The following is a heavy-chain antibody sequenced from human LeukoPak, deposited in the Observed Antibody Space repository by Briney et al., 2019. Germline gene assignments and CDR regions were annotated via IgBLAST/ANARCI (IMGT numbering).Heavy chain of an antibody. CDR3: ARATLRTFDY. Sequence: SETLSLTCTVSGGSISSGGYYWSWIRQHPGKGLEWIGYIYYSGSAYYNPSLKSRVTISVDTSENQFSLKLSSVTAADTAVYYCARATLRTFDYWGQGTLVTVSS. D-gene: IGHD1-1*01. CDR2: IYYSGSA. V-gene: IGHV4-31*03. CDR1: GGSISSGGYY. J-gene: IGHJ4*02.